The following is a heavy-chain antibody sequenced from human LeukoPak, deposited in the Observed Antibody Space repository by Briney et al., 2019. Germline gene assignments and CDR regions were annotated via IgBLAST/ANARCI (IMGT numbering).Heavy chain of an antibody. CDR3: AKRTGYTSGWYYFVS. CDR2: ISGSGGST. CDR1: GXTFSSYA. Sequence: GGSLRLSCAASGXTFSSYALSWVRQAPGKGLEWVSAISGSGGSTYYGDSVKGRFTISRDNSKNTLYLQMNSLRAEDTAVYYCAKRTGYTSGWYYFVSWGQGTLVTVSS. V-gene: IGHV3-23*01. J-gene: IGHJ4*02. D-gene: IGHD6-19*01.